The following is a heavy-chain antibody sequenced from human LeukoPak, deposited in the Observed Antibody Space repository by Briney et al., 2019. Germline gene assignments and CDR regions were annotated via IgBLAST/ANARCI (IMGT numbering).Heavy chain of an antibody. J-gene: IGHJ4*02. CDR2: INHSGST. V-gene: IGHV4-34*01. D-gene: IGHD1-1*01. CDR3: ARWKGFDY. CDR1: GGSFSGYY. Sequence: SETLSLTCAVYGGSFSGYYWSWIRQPPGKGLEWIGEINHSGSTNYNPSLKSRVTISVDTSKNQFSLKLSPVTAADTAVYYCARWKGFDYWGQGTLVTVSS.